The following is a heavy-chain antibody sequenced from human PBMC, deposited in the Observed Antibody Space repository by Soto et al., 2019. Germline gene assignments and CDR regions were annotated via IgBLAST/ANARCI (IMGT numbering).Heavy chain of an antibody. J-gene: IGHJ4*02. Sequence: QVQLVESGGGLVKPGGSLRLSCAASGFTFSDYYMSWIRQAPGKGLEWVSYISSSSSYTNYADSVKGRFTISRDNAKNSLYLQMNSLRAEDTAVYYCARVMGDIVVVPAAGNIDYWGQGTLVTVSS. CDR1: GFTFSDYY. CDR3: ARVMGDIVVVPAAGNIDY. V-gene: IGHV3-11*06. D-gene: IGHD2-2*01. CDR2: ISSSSSYT.